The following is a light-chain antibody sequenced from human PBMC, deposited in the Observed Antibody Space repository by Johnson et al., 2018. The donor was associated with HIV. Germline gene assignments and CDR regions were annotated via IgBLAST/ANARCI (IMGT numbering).Light chain of an antibody. CDR3: AIWTGSLN. V-gene: IGLV1-51*01. CDR1: SSNIANIY. CDR2: DNN. J-gene: IGLJ1*01. Sequence: QSVLTQPPSVSAAPGQKVTISCSGSSSNIANIYVSWYQQLPGTAPKLLIYDNNKRPSGIPDRFSGAQSGTSATLAITWRQTGDKGDYYGAIWTGSLNIGTGTKVTVL.